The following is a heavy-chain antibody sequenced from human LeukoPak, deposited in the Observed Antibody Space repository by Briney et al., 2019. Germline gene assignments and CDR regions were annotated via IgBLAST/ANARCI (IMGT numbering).Heavy chain of an antibody. V-gene: IGHV5-51*01. CDR2: IYPGDSDT. CDR1: GYSFTSYW. J-gene: IGHJ6*03. D-gene: IGHD6-13*01. Sequence: GESLKISCKGSGYSFTSYWIGWVRQMPGKGLEWMGIIYPGDSDTRYSPSFQGQVTISADKSISTAYLQWSSLKASDTAMYYCARTIYSSSWYHYYMDVWGKGTTVTVSS. CDR3: ARTIYSSSWYHYYMDV.